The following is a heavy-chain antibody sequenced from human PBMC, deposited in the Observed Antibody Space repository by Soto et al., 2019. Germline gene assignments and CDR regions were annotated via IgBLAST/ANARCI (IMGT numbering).Heavy chain of an antibody. CDR3: ARYIVVVPAALHPGSIHDAFDI. V-gene: IGHV4-31*03. CDR2: IYYSGST. CDR1: GGSISSGGYY. Sequence: PSETLSLTCTVSGGSISSGGYYWSWIRQHPGKGLEWIGYIYYSGSTYYNPSLKSRVTISVDTSKNQFSLKLSSVTAADTAVYYCARYIVVVPAALHPGSIHDAFDIWGQGTMVTVSS. J-gene: IGHJ3*02. D-gene: IGHD2-2*01.